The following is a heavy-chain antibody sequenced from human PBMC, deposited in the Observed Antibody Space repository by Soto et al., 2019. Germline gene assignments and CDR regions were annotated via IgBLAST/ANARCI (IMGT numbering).Heavy chain of an antibody. J-gene: IGHJ4*02. Sequence: SVKVSCKASGGTFSSYAISWVRQAPGQGLEWMGGIIPIFGTANYAQKFQGRVTITADESTSTAYMELSSLRSEDTAVYYCARGGARSYYGSGSYSPDDYWGQGTLVTVSS. V-gene: IGHV1-69*13. D-gene: IGHD3-10*01. CDR1: GGTFSSYA. CDR2: IIPIFGTA. CDR3: ARGGARSYYGSGSYSPDDY.